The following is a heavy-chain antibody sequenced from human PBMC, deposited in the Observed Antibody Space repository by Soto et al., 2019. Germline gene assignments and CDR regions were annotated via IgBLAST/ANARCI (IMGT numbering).Heavy chain of an antibody. D-gene: IGHD6-19*01. CDR1: GYSFTNYW. CDR2: IYPGDSDT. Sequence: PGVSLKISCQCSGYSFTNYWIAWVRQMPGKGLEWMGIIYPGDSDTRYSPSFQGQVTMSADKSTSTAYLPWSSRKASDTAMYYCARIGVAGPTGGFDYNYVLDVWGQGTTVTVSS. CDR3: ARIGVAGPTGGFDYNYVLDV. V-gene: IGHV5-51*01. J-gene: IGHJ6*02.